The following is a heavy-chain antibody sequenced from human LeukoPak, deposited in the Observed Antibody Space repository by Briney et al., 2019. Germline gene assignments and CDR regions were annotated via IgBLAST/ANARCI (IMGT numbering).Heavy chain of an antibody. V-gene: IGHV1-69*04. CDR2: IIPILGIA. J-gene: IGHJ3*02. CDR1: GGTFSSYA. Sequence: ASVKVSCKASGGTFSSYAISWVRQAPGQGLEWMGRIIPILGIANYAQKFQGRVTITADKSTSTAYMELSSLRSEDTAVYYCASWEDYYDSSGYYYRDAFDIWGQGTMVTVSS. D-gene: IGHD3-22*01. CDR3: ASWEDYYDSSGYYYRDAFDI.